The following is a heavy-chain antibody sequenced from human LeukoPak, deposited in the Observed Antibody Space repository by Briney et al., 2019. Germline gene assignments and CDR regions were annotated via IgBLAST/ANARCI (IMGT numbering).Heavy chain of an antibody. V-gene: IGHV3-48*03. CDR3: AKDGRYCSSTSCSFDT. D-gene: IGHD2-2*01. J-gene: IGHJ3*02. CDR1: GFTFSSYE. CDR2: ISSSGSTI. Sequence: GGSLRLSCAASGFTFSSYEMNWVRQAPGKGLEWVSYISSSGSTIYYADSVKGRFTISRDNAKNSLYLQMNSLRAEDTAVYYCAKDGRYCSSTSCSFDTWGQGTMVTVSS.